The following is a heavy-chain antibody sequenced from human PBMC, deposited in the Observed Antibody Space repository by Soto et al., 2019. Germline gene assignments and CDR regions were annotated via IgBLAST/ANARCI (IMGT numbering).Heavy chain of an antibody. J-gene: IGHJ4*02. CDR2: IWSHGNAE. Sequence: PGGSLRLSCAASGFFFSTYGMHWVRQAPGKGLEWVALIWSHGNAERYADSVRGRFTISRDNSKNKLYLQMNSLRAEDKAVYYCASEFDGSGRYFEYWGQGTLVTVSS. V-gene: IGHV3-33*01. D-gene: IGHD2-2*03. CDR1: GFFFSTYG. CDR3: ASEFDGSGRYFEY.